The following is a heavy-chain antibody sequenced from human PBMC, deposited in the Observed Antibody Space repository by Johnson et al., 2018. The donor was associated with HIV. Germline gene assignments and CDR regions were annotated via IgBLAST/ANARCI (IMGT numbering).Heavy chain of an antibody. CDR3: ARASSIAARGADAFDI. D-gene: IGHD6-6*01. V-gene: IGHV3-66*02. Sequence: EQLVESGGGLVQPGGSLRLSCAASGFTVSSNYISWVRQAPGKGLEWASVIYRGGSTYYADSVKGRFPISRDDSKNTLYLQMNSLRAEDTAVYYCARASSIAARGADAFDIWGQGTMVTVSS. CDR1: GFTVSSNY. CDR2: IYRGGST. J-gene: IGHJ3*02.